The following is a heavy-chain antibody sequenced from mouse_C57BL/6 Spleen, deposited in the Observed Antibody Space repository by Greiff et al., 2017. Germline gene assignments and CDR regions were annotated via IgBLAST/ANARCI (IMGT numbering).Heavy chain of an antibody. D-gene: IGHD2-1*01. CDR1: GFNIKDYY. J-gene: IGHJ4*01. CDR3: TTDYGNYNYAMDY. CDR2: IDPEDGDT. Sequence: EVKLVESGAELVRPGASVKLSCTASGFNIKDYYMHWVKQRPEQGLEWIGRIDPEDGDTEYAPKFQGKATMTADTSSNTAYLQLSSLTSEDTAVYYCTTDYGNYNYAMDYWGQGTSVTVSS. V-gene: IGHV14-1*01.